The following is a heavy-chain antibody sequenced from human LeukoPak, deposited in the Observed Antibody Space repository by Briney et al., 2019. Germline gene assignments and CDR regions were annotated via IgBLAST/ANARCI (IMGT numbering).Heavy chain of an antibody. CDR2: IYPADSDT. CDR3: ARRIYYGSGSSRYYFDY. V-gene: IGHV5-51*01. CDR1: GYSFTSYW. J-gene: IGHJ4*02. Sequence: SGESLKISCKGSGYSFTSYWIGWVRQMPGKGLEWMGIIYPADSDTRYSPSFQDQVTISADKSISTAYLQWSSLKASDTAMYYCARRIYYGSGSSRYYFDYWGQGTLVTVSS. D-gene: IGHD3-10*01.